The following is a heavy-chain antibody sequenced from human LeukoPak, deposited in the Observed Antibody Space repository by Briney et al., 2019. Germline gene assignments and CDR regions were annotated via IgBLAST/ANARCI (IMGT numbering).Heavy chain of an antibody. D-gene: IGHD3-10*01. Sequence: PGGSLRLSCAASGFTFNNAWMSWVRQAPGKGLEWVGFIRSKAYGGTTEYAASVKGRFTISRDDSKSIAYLQLNSLKTEDTAMYYCARGGGYGSGSYLVYYYQMDVWGKGTTVTISS. V-gene: IGHV3-49*04. CDR2: IRSKAYGGTT. CDR3: ARGGGYGSGSYLVYYYQMDV. J-gene: IGHJ6*03. CDR1: GFTFNNAW.